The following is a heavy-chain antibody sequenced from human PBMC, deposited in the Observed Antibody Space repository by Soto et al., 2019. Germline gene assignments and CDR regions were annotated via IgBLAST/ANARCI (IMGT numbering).Heavy chain of an antibody. Sequence: SETLSLTCAVYGGSFSGYYWSWIRQPPGKGLELIGEINHSGSINYNPSLKSRVTISVDTSKNQFSLKLSSVTAADTAVFFCHIWGGNGGSHTPPVDVWGKGTTVTVSS. V-gene: IGHV4-34*01. CDR1: GGSFSGYY. CDR3: HIWGGNGGSHTPPVDV. D-gene: IGHD2-15*01. J-gene: IGHJ6*04. CDR2: INHSGSI.